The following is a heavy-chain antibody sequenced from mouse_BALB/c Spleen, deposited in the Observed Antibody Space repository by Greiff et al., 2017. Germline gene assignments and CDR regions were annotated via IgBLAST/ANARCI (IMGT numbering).Heavy chain of an antibody. CDR1: GFNIKDTY. CDR3: ARSPPYYYGSSNWYCDV. CDR2: IDPANGNT. D-gene: IGHD1-1*01. J-gene: IGHJ1*01. V-gene: IGHV14-3*02. Sequence: VKLQQSGAELVKPGASVKLSCTASGFNIKDTYMHWVKQRPEQGLEWIGRIDPANGNTKYDPKFQGKATITADTSSNTAYLQLSSLTSEDTAVYYCARSPPYYYGSSNWYCDVWGAGTTVTVSS.